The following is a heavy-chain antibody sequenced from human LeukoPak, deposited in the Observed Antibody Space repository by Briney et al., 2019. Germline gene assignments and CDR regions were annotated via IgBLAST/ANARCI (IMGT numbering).Heavy chain of an antibody. CDR2: NIPIFGTA. J-gene: IGHJ5*02. CDR1: GGAFSSYA. Sequence: GSSVKVSCKASGGAFSSYAISWVRQAPGQGLEWMGGNIPIFGTANYAQRFQGRVTITTDESTSTAYMELSSLRSEDTAVYYCAREGCSSTSCYTTGVNWFDPWGQGTLVTVSS. D-gene: IGHD2-2*02. CDR3: AREGCSSTSCYTTGVNWFDP. V-gene: IGHV1-69*05.